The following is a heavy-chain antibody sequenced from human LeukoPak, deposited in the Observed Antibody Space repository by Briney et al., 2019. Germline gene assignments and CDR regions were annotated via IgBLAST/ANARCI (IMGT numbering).Heavy chain of an antibody. Sequence: SVKVSCKASGGTFSSYAISWVRQAPGQGLEWMGGIIPIFGTANYAQKFQGRVTITADKSTSTAYMELSSLRSEDTAVYYCARVLAVAANHDAFDIWGQGTMVTVSS. CDR2: IIPIFGTA. CDR1: GGTFSSYA. CDR3: ARVLAVAANHDAFDI. J-gene: IGHJ3*02. V-gene: IGHV1-69*06. D-gene: IGHD2-15*01.